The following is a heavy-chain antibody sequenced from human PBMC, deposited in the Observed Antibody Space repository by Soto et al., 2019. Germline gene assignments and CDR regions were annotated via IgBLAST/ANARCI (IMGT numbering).Heavy chain of an antibody. CDR3: VTVNAIDFAAADH. Sequence: QVQLIQSGPEAKKPGASVRVSCKASGNTFSNIGFSWVRQAPGQGLEWMGWISNRNGNTNFTPKHRGIVTLTKNTATSTAYMELGSLRSDDTAVYFCVTVNAIDFAAADHWGQGTLITVSS. J-gene: IGHJ4*02. CDR2: ISNRNGNT. D-gene: IGHD2-2*01. CDR1: GNTFSNIG. V-gene: IGHV1-18*01.